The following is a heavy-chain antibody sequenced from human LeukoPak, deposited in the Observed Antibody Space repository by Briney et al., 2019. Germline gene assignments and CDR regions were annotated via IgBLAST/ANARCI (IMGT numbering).Heavy chain of an antibody. V-gene: IGHV4-34*01. J-gene: IGHJ4*02. CDR2: INHSGST. D-gene: IGHD1-26*01. Sequence: SETLSLTCAVYGGSFSGHYWSWIRQPPGKGLEWIGEINHSGSTNYNPSLKSRVTISVDTSKNQFSLKLSSVTAADTAVYYCARARAQSGRLDYWGQGTLVTVSS. CDR1: GGSFSGHY. CDR3: ARARAQSGRLDY.